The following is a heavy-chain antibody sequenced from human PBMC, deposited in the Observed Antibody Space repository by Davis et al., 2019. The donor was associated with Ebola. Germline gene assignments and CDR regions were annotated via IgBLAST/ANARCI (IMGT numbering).Heavy chain of an antibody. D-gene: IGHD3-10*01. Sequence: PGGSLRLSCAASGFTFRSYGMHWVRQAPGKGLEWVAVTSYDGIDKYYADSVKGRFTISRDNSKNTLYLEMNTLRADDTAVYFCARDGFISPTRVYYGMDVWGQGTTVTVSS. J-gene: IGHJ6*02. CDR3: ARDGFISPTRVYYGMDV. CDR1: GFTFRSYG. V-gene: IGHV3-30*03. CDR2: TSYDGIDK.